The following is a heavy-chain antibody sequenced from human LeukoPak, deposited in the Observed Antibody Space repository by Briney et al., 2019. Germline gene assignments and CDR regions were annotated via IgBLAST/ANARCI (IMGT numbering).Heavy chain of an antibody. J-gene: IGHJ4*02. CDR3: ARELGIVGGFDY. CDR1: EFTVSSNY. V-gene: IGHV4-59*02. CDR2: IYYSGST. Sequence: GSLRLSCAASEFTVSSNYTSWVRQAPGKGLEWIGYIYYSGSTNYNPSLKSRVTISVDTSKNQFSLKLSSVTAADTAVYYCARELGIVGGFDYWGQGTLVTVSS. D-gene: IGHD7-27*01.